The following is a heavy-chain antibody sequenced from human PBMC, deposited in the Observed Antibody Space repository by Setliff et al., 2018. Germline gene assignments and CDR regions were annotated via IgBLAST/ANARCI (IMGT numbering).Heavy chain of an antibody. J-gene: IGHJ5*02. V-gene: IGHV5-51*01. CDR2: IYPGDSHT. D-gene: IGHD2-21*01. CDR3: ARRGERFFNWFDP. CDR1: GYSFNNFW. Sequence: GESLKISCKGSGYSFNNFWIGWVRQMPGKGLEWMGIIYPGDSHTRYSPSFQGQVTMSADKSINTAYLQWSNLKASDTAIYYCARRGERFFNWFDPWGQGTLVTVSS.